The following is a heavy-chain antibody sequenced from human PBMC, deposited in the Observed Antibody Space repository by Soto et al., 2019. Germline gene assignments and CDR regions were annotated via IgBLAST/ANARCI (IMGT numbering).Heavy chain of an antibody. Sequence: PGESLKISCKGSGYSFTSYWISWVRQMPGKGLEWMGRIDPSDSYTNYSPSFQGHVTISADKSISTAYLQWSSLKASDTAMYYCARQGYSSSWYVPFDPWGQGTLVTVSS. D-gene: IGHD6-13*01. V-gene: IGHV5-10-1*01. CDR3: ARQGYSSSWYVPFDP. CDR1: GYSFTSYW. CDR2: IDPSDSYT. J-gene: IGHJ5*02.